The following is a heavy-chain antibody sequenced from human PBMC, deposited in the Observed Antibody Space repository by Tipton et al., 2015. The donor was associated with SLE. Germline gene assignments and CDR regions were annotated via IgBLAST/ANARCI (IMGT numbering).Heavy chain of an antibody. CDR1: GDSVSSNRAT. D-gene: IGHD4-23*01. CDR3: ARSPRYGGVDI. V-gene: IGHV6-1*01. Sequence: GLVKPSQTLSLTCAISGDSVSSNRATWKWIRQSPSRGLEWLGRTYYRSRWYNDYVLSAKSRITINPDTSKNQFSLHLNSVTPEDTAVYYCARSPRYGGVDIWGQGTMVTFSS. J-gene: IGHJ3*02. CDR2: TYYRSRWYN.